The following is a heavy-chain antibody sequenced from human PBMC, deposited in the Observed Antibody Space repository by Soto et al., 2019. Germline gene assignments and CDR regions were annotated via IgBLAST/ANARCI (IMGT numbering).Heavy chain of an antibody. Sequence: SVTLSLTCTVSGDSISSSSFYWGWIRQTPGKGLEWIGSIYYSGSTYYSPSLKSRVTISVDTSKNQFSLKLSSVTAADTAVYYCARHRWSSWYSQLYGMDAWGQETTVTVSS. D-gene: IGHD6-13*01. CDR3: ARHRWSSWYSQLYGMDA. CDR1: GDSISSSSFY. CDR2: IYYSGST. V-gene: IGHV4-39*01. J-gene: IGHJ6*02.